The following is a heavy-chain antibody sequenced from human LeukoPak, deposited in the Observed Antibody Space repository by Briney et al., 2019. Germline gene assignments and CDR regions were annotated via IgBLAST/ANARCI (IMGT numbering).Heavy chain of an antibody. Sequence: GASVKVSCKASGYTFTGYYMHWVRQAPGQGLEWMGLTNPNSGGTNYAQKFQGRVTMTRDTSISTAYMELSRLRSDDTAVYYCARDLAIKPFTYYYYYYMDVWGKGTTVTVSS. CDR1: GYTFTGYY. J-gene: IGHJ6*03. V-gene: IGHV1-2*02. CDR2: TNPNSGGT. CDR3: ARDLAIKPFTYYYYYYMDV. D-gene: IGHD2-21*01.